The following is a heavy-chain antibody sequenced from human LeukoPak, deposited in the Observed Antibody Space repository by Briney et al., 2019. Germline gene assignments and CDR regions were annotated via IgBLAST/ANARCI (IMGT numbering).Heavy chain of an antibody. J-gene: IGHJ4*02. V-gene: IGHV1-2*02. Sequence: ASVTVSCKASGYTFTDYYMHWVRQAPGQGLEWMGWINPNSGGTNYAQKFQGRVTMTRDTSISTAYMELSRLRSDDTAVYYCARDESSVVDTATGIDYWGQGTLVTVSS. CDR2: INPNSGGT. D-gene: IGHD5-18*01. CDR3: ARDESSVVDTATGIDY. CDR1: GYTFTDYY.